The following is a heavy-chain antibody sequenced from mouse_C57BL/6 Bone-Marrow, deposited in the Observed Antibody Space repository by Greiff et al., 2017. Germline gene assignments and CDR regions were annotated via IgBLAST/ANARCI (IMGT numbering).Heavy chain of an antibody. V-gene: IGHV1-64*01. CDR1: GYTFTSYW. D-gene: IGHD1-1*01. CDR3: ARDTTVVAHWYFYV. Sequence: QVQLQQPGAELVKPGASVKLSCKASGYTFTSYWMHWVKQRPGQGLEWIGMIHPNSGSTNYNEQFKSKATLTVDKSSSTAYMQRSSRTAEDSAVYYGARDTTVVAHWYFYVWGTGTTVTVSS. CDR2: IHPNSGST. J-gene: IGHJ1*03.